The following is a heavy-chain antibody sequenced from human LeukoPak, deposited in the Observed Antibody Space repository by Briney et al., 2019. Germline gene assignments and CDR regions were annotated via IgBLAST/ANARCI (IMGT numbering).Heavy chain of an antibody. CDR2: IYYSGST. D-gene: IGHD3-9*01. CDR1: GGSISSSSYY. Sequence: PSETLSLTCTVSGGSISSSSYYWGWIRQPPGKGLEWIGSIYYSGSTYYNPSLKSRVTISVDTSKNQFSLKLSSVTAADTAVYYCARHLHSPPETGWFDPWGQGTLVTVSS. V-gene: IGHV4-39*01. J-gene: IGHJ5*02. CDR3: ARHLHSPPETGWFDP.